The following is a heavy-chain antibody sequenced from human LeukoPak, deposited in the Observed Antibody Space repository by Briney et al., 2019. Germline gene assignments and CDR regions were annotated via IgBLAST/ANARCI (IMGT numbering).Heavy chain of an antibody. J-gene: IGHJ4*02. CDR2: ISGSDGKT. CDR1: GFTFSTYA. Sequence: GGSLRLSCAASGFTFSTYAMTWVRQAPGKGLGWVSTISGSDGKTYYADSVKGRCTISRDNSKNTLYLQMNSLRAEDTAVYYCARARIGVAGFFDYWGQGTLVTVSS. D-gene: IGHD2-2*01. V-gene: IGHV3-23*01. CDR3: ARARIGVAGFFDY.